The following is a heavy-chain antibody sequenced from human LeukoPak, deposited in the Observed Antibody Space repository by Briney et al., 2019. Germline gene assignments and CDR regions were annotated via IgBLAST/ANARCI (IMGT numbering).Heavy chain of an antibody. D-gene: IGHD1-1*01. CDR3: ARYIRSPLYYFDY. Sequence: AGGSLRLSCAASGFTFSSYAMSWARQAPGKGLEWVSTISASGDSTYYADSVKGRFTISRDISRNTLYVQMNSLRAEDTAVYYCARYIRSPLYYFDYWGRGTLVTVSS. V-gene: IGHV3-23*01. CDR2: ISASGDST. CDR1: GFTFSSYA. J-gene: IGHJ4*02.